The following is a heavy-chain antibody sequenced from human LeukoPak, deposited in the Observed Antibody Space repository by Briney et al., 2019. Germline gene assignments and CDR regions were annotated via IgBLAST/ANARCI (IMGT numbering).Heavy chain of an antibody. CDR2: ISYDGSKK. J-gene: IGHJ4*02. CDR3: AKLIMIEGYFDY. D-gene: IGHD3-22*01. V-gene: IGHV3-30*18. CDR1: GFTFSSYG. Sequence: SGGSLRLSCAASGFTFSSYGMHWVRQAPGKGLEWVAVISYDGSKKYYADAVKGRLMISRDNSKNTLYLQMNTLRAEDTAVYYCAKLIMIEGYFDYWGQGTLVTVSS.